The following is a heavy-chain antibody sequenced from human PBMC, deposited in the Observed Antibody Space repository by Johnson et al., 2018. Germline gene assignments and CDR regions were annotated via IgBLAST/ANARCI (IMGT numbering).Heavy chain of an antibody. CDR3: ARDFLTYYYDSSGYGDAFDI. Sequence: VQLVESGGGLVQXGGSLRLSCAASGFTFSSYSMNWVRQAPGKGLEWVSYISSSSSTIYYADSVKGRFTISRDNAKNSLYLKMNSLRDEDTAVYYCARDFLTYYYDSSGYGDAFDIWGQGTMVTVSS. CDR2: ISSSSSTI. J-gene: IGHJ3*02. V-gene: IGHV3-48*02. CDR1: GFTFSSYS. D-gene: IGHD3-22*01.